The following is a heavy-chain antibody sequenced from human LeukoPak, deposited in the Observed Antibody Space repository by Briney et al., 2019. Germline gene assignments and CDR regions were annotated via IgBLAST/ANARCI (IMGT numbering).Heavy chain of an antibody. CDR1: RASISDNY. CDR2: TYTSGDT. V-gene: IGHV4-4*07. D-gene: IGHD6-13*01. Sequence: SETLSLTCTVSRASISDNYWSWSRQPAGKALEWIWRTYTSGDTNYNPSLKSRASVSVDTSKNQFYLSLRYVTAADTAVYYCTIGGASGSLAHWGPGTLVTVSS. CDR3: TIGGASGSLAH. J-gene: IGHJ4*02.